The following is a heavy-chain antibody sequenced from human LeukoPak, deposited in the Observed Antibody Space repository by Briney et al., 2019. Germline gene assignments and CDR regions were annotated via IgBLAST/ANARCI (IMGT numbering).Heavy chain of an antibody. D-gene: IGHD6-19*01. CDR2: ISYDGSNK. V-gene: IGHV3-30*04. Sequence: PGGSLRLSCAASGFTFRSYAMHWVRQAPGKGLEWEAAISYDGSNKKYADSVKGRFTISRDNSKNTLYLQMNSLRAEDTAVYYCARGVRVAVAGYIDYWGQGTLVTVSS. J-gene: IGHJ4*02. CDR1: GFTFRSYA. CDR3: ARGVRVAVAGYIDY.